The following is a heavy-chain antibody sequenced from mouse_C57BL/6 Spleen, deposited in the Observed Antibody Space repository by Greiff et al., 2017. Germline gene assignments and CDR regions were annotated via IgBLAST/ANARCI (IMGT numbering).Heavy chain of an antibody. CDR3: AREDDRYFDY. CDR1: GYTFTSYW. Sequence: QVQLQQSGAELVKPGASVKLSCKASGYTFTSYWMHWVKQRPGQGLEWIGMIHPNSGSTNYNEKFKSKATLTVDKSSSTAYMQLSSLTSEDSAVYYCAREDDRYFDYWGQGTTLTVSA. J-gene: IGHJ2*01. V-gene: IGHV1-64*01. CDR2: IHPNSGST.